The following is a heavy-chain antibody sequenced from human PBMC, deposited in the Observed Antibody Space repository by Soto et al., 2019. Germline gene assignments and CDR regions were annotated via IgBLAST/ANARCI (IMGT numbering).Heavy chain of an antibody. CDR1: GFTFSSYW. V-gene: IGHV3-7*05. CDR3: ARDGGYSGYYLNDY. J-gene: IGHJ4*02. Sequence: EVQLVESGGGLVQPGGSLRLSCVASGFTFSSYWMSWVRQAPGKGLEWVANIKQDGSEKYYVDSVKGRFTISRDNAKNSQYLQMNSLRAEDTAVYYCARDGGYSGYYLNDYWGQGTLVTVSS. D-gene: IGHD3-3*01. CDR2: IKQDGSEK.